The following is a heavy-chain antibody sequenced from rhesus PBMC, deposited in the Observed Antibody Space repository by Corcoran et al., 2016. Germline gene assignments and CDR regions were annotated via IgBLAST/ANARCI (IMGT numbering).Heavy chain of an antibody. D-gene: IGHD5-36*01. CDR2: ITYSGST. J-gene: IGHJ4*01. CDR3: ARGDIATAYYFDY. CDR1: GGSISSGYYY. V-gene: IGHV4-122*02. Sequence: QVQLQESGPGLVKPSETLSLTCAVSGGSISSGYYYWIWIRQPPGKGLEWIGYITYSGSTSYNPTLKSRVTISRDTSKNQFSLKLSAVTAADTAVHYCARGDIATAYYFDYWGQGVLVTVSS.